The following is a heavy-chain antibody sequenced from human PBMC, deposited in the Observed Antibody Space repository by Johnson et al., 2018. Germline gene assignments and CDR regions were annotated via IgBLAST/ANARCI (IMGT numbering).Heavy chain of an antibody. CDR2: ISYDGSNK. CDR1: GFTFSSYG. D-gene: IGHD3-22*01. Sequence: QVQLVQSGGGVVQPGRSLRLSCAASGFTFSSYGMHWVSQAPGKGLEWVAVISYDGSNKYYADSVKGRFTISRDNSKNTLYLQMNSLRAEDTAVYYCAKMGYYDTHWVPGAFDIWGQGTMVTVSS. V-gene: IGHV3-30*18. J-gene: IGHJ3*02. CDR3: AKMGYYDTHWVPGAFDI.